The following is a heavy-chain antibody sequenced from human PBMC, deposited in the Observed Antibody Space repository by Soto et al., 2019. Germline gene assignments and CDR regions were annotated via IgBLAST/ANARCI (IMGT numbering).Heavy chain of an antibody. V-gene: IGHV3-30-3*01. CDR3: ARDFGVLSDYLTPTYYFDY. D-gene: IGHD3-16*01. Sequence: PGGSLRLSCAASGFTFSSYAMHWVRQAPGKGLEWVAVISYDGSNKYYADSVKGRFTISRDNSKNTLYLQMNSLRAEDTAVYYCARDFGVLSDYLTPTYYFDYWAREPWSPSPQ. CDR2: ISYDGSNK. CDR1: GFTFSSYA. J-gene: IGHJ4*02.